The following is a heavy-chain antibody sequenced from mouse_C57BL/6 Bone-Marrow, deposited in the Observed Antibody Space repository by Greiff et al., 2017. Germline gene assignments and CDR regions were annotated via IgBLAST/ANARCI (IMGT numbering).Heavy chain of an antibody. CDR1: GYSITSGYY. D-gene: IGHD2-5*01. Sequence: EVKLLESGPGLVKPSQSLSLTCSVTGYSITSGYYWNWIRQFPGNKLEWMGYISYDGSNNYNPSLKNRISITRDTSKNQFFLKLNSVTTEDTATYYCARKDSNYLYYFDYWGQGTTLTVSS. V-gene: IGHV3-6*01. CDR2: ISYDGSN. CDR3: ARKDSNYLYYFDY. J-gene: IGHJ2*01.